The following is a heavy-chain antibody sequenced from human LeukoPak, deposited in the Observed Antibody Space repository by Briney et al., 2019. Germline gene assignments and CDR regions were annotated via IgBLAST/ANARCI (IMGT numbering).Heavy chain of an antibody. CDR1: GGSISSGLYS. D-gene: IGHD2-2*01. Sequence: KTSQTLSLTCDVSGGSISSGLYSWSWIRQPLGKGLEWIGYIYHTGSTYYNPSLKSRVTISVDTSKNQFSLRLSSVTAADTAVYYCARLQYCSGTCCYWFDPWGQGTLVTVSS. J-gene: IGHJ5*02. CDR3: ARLQYCSGTCCYWFDP. CDR2: IYHTGST. V-gene: IGHV4-30-2*01.